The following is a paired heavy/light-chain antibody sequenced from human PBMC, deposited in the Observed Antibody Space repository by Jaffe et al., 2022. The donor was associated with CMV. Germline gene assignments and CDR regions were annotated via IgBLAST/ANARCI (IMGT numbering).Heavy chain of an antibody. CDR1: GFTFSSYS. D-gene: IGHD6-13*01. CDR2: ISSSSRYI. Sequence: EVQLVESGGGLVKPGGSLRLSCAASGFTFSSYSMTWVRQAPGKGLEWVSSISSSSRYISYADSVKGRFTISRDNARKSVFLRMNSLRAEDTAVYYCARDLAAAGQDYHYYMDVWGKGTTVTVSS. CDR3: ARDLAAAGQDYHYYMDV. V-gene: IGHV3-21*01. J-gene: IGHJ6*03.
Light chain of an antibody. V-gene: IGLV3-21*04. J-gene: IGLJ2*01. CDR2: YNS. Sequence: SYVLTQPPSVSVAPGKTATITCGGNNIGSKSVHWYQQKPGQAPVLVISYNSDRPSGIPERFSGSNSGNTATLTISRVEAGDEADYYCQVWDSSSDHVVFGGGTKLTVL. CDR1: NIGSKS. CDR3: QVWDSSSDHVV.